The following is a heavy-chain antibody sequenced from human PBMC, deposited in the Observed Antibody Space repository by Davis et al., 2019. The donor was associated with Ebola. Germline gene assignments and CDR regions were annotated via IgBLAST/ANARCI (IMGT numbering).Heavy chain of an antibody. V-gene: IGHV1-18*01. CDR3: ARELGYCSGGSCYRNWFDP. J-gene: IGHJ5*02. CDR1: GYTFTSYG. Sequence: ASVKVSCKASGYTFTSYGISWVRQAPGQGLEWMGWISAYNGNTNYAQKLQGRVTMTTDTSTSTAYMELRSLRSDDTAVYYCARELGYCSGGSCYRNWFDPWGQGTLVTVSS. D-gene: IGHD2-15*01. CDR2: ISAYNGNT.